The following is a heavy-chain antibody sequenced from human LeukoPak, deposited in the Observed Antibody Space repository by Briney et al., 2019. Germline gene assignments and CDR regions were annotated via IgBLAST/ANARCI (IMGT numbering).Heavy chain of an antibody. D-gene: IGHD3-22*01. CDR1: GFTFSSYA. CDR2: IVGSGGGT. CDR3: AKGAHTMILVVVES. Sequence: GGSLRLSCAASGFTFSSYAMNWVRQAPGKGLEWVSGIVGSGGGTYYADSVKGRFTISRDNSKNTLYLQMNSLRAEDTAVYYCAKGAHTMILVVVESWGQGTLVTVSS. V-gene: IGHV3-23*01. J-gene: IGHJ4*02.